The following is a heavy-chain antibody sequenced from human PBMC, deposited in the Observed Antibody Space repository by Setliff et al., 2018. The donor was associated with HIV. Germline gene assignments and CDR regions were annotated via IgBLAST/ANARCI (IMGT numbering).Heavy chain of an antibody. J-gene: IGHJ6*02. CDR2: IHTNTGDP. D-gene: IGHD1-26*01. Sequence: ASVKVSCKASGYTFTSYSVNWVRQAPGQGLEWVGWIHTNTGDPTYAQGFTGRFVFSFDTSVSTAYLQISGLKAEDTAVYYCATRGEQLYFYGMDVWGQGTTVTVSS. CDR3: ATRGEQLYFYGMDV. CDR1: GYTFTSYS. V-gene: IGHV7-4-1*02.